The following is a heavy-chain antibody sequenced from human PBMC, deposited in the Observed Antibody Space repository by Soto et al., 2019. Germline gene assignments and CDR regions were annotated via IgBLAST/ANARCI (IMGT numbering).Heavy chain of an antibody. V-gene: IGHV3-23*01. J-gene: IGHJ6*02. CDR3: AREGGDYDFWSGLVSYYGMDV. CDR1: GFTFSSSA. D-gene: IGHD3-3*01. Sequence: GGSLRLSCSASGFTFSSSAMGWVRQAPGKGLEWVSAIIDDGGRAYYANSVKGRFTISRDNSKNTLSLQMNSLRAEDTAVYYCAREGGDYDFWSGLVSYYGMDVWGQGTTVTVS. CDR2: IIDDGGRA.